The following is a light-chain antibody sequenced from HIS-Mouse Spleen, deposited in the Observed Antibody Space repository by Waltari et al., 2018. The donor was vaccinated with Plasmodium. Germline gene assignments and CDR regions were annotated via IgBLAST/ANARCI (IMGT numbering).Light chain of an antibody. V-gene: IGKV1-5*03. J-gene: IGKJ1*01. CDR2: KAS. CDR3: QQYNSYWT. Sequence: EIQMNQSTSTLSATVEDRVTITCRASQSISSWLAWYQQKPGKAPKLLIYKASSLESGVPSRFSGSGSGTEFTLTISSLQPDDFATYYCQQYNSYWTFGQGTKVEIK. CDR1: QSISSW.